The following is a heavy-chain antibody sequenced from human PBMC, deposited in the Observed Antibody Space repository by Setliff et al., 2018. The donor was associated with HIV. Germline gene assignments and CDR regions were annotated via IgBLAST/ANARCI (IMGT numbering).Heavy chain of an antibody. CDR2: INPNSGGT. CDR1: GYTFDAKY. CDR3: AREGGYYGSGSSWFDP. D-gene: IGHD3-10*01. Sequence: ASVKVSCKTSGYTFDAKYIHWARQAPGQGLEWMGWINPNSGGTNYARKFQGRVTMTRDTSISTAYMELRSLRSDDTAVYYCAREGGYYGSGSSWFDPWGQGTLVTVSS. J-gene: IGHJ5*02. V-gene: IGHV1-2*02.